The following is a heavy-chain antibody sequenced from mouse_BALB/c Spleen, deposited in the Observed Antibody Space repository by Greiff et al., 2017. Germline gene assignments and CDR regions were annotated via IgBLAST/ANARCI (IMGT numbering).Heavy chain of an antibody. J-gene: IGHJ1*01. D-gene: IGHD4-1*01. Sequence: EVQLQQSGPELVKPGASVKISCKASGYSFTGYYMHWVKQSHVKSLEWIGRINPYNGATSYNQNFKDKASLTVDKSSSTAYMELHSLTSEDSAVYYCGTGSYWYFDVWGAGTTVTVSS. V-gene: IGHV1-31*01. CDR2: INPYNGAT. CDR1: GYSFTGYY. CDR3: GTGSYWYFDV.